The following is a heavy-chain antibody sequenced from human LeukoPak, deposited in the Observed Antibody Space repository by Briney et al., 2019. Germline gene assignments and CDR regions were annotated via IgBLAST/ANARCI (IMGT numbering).Heavy chain of an antibody. D-gene: IGHD3-22*01. CDR2: IIPIFGTA. CDR3: AGPRNYFDSSGYSLDY. V-gene: IGHV1-69*05. Sequence: GASVKVSCKASGGTFSSYAISWVRQAPGQGPEWMGRIIPIFGTANYAQKFQGRVTITTDESTSTAYMELSSLRSEDTAVYYCAGPRNYFDSSGYSLDYWGQGTLVTVSS. J-gene: IGHJ4*02. CDR1: GGTFSSYA.